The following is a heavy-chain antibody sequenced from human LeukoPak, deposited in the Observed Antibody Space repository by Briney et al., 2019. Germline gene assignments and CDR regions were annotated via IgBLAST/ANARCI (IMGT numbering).Heavy chain of an antibody. Sequence: GGSLRLSCAASGFTFSSYAMSWVRRAPGKGLEWVSAISGSGGSTYYADSVKGRFTISRDNSKNTLYLQMSSLRAEDTAVYYCAKDLTLSWIDYWGQGTLVTVSS. CDR2: ISGSGGST. V-gene: IGHV3-23*01. J-gene: IGHJ4*02. D-gene: IGHD3-16*02. CDR1: GFTFSSYA. CDR3: AKDLTLSWIDY.